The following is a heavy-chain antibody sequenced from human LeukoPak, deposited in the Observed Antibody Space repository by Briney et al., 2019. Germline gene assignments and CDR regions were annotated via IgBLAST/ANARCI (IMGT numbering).Heavy chain of an antibody. CDR3: ARDGLLPSGSYFIINYFDY. Sequence: LRASVKVSCKASGYTFTGYYMHWVRQAPGQGLEWMGWINPNSGGTNYAQKFQGRVTMTRDTSISTAYMELSRLRSDDTAVYYRARDGLLPSGSYFIINYFDYWGQGTLVTVSS. V-gene: IGHV1-2*02. CDR1: GYTFTGYY. CDR2: INPNSGGT. D-gene: IGHD1-26*01. J-gene: IGHJ4*02.